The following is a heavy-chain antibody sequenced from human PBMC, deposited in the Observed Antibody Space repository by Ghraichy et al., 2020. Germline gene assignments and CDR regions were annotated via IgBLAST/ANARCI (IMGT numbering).Heavy chain of an antibody. CDR3: AREGGNYCSGGSCSRDFDY. J-gene: IGHJ4*02. V-gene: IGHV3-48*02. Sequence: GGSLRLSCAASGFTFSSYAMDWVRQAPGKGLEWLSYIISSGTTIYYADSVKGRFTISRDNAKNSLYLQMSSLRDEDTAAYYCAREGGNYCSGGSCSRDFDYWGQGTLVNVSS. D-gene: IGHD2-15*01. CDR1: GFTFSSYA. CDR2: IISSGTTI.